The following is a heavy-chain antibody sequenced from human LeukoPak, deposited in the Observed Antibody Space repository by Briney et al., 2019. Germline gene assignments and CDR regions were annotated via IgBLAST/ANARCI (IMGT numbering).Heavy chain of an antibody. CDR1: GYTFTSYY. D-gene: IGHD2-2*01. J-gene: IGHJ5*02. CDR3: ARGAPERVVVPGARGFDP. V-gene: IGHV1-46*03. CDR2: INPSGGST. Sequence: ASVKVSCKASGYTFTSYYMHWVRQAPAQGLEWMGIINPSGGSTSYAQKFQGRVTMTRDTSTSTVYMELSSLRSEDTAVYYCARGAPERVVVPGARGFDPWGQGTLVTVSS.